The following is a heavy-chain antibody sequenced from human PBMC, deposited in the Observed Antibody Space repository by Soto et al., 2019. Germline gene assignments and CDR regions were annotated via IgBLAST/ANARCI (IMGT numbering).Heavy chain of an antibody. Sequence: GGSLRLSCAASGFTFSSYAMHWVRQAPGKGLEWVAVISYDGSNKYYADSVKGRFTISRDNSKNTLYLQMNSLRAEDTAVYYCARETKGITIFGVVTKSNYYGMDVWGQGTTVTVS. V-gene: IGHV3-30-3*01. CDR2: ISYDGSNK. CDR3: ARETKGITIFGVVTKSNYYGMDV. D-gene: IGHD3-3*01. CDR1: GFTFSSYA. J-gene: IGHJ6*02.